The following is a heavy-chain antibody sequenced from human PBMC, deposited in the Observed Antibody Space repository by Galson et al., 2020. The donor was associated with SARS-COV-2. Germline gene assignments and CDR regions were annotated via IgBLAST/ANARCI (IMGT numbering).Heavy chain of an antibody. CDR2: LNPNSGGT. CDR3: ARDKSRVNLGAHGSGRFDP. Sequence: ASVKVSCKASGYTVTGYYIHWVRQAPGQGLEWMGWLNPNSGGTNYPQYAQKFQGRVTMTLDTFISTAYMELSRLRSDDTAVYYCARDKSRVNLGAHGSGRFDPWGQGTLVTVSS. D-gene: IGHD3-10*01. J-gene: IGHJ5*02. CDR1: GYTVTGYY. V-gene: IGHV1-2*02.